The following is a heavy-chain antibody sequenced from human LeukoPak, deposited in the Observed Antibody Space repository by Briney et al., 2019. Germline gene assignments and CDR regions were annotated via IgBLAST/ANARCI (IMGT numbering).Heavy chain of an antibody. CDR2: INPSGGST. D-gene: IGHD4-17*01. CDR3: ARELNHDYGDYVLDY. J-gene: IGHJ4*02. Sequence: ASVKVSCKASGYTFTSYYMHWVRQAPGQGLEWMGIINPSGGSTSYAQKFQGRVTMTRDTSISTAYMELSRLRSDDTAVYYCARELNHDYGDYVLDYWGQGTLVTVSS. V-gene: IGHV1-46*01. CDR1: GYTFTSYY.